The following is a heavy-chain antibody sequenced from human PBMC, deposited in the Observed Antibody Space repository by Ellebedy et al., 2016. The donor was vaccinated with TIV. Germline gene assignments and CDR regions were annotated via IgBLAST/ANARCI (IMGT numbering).Heavy chain of an antibody. CDR2: IYPGDSDT. CDR3: ARLDYDGSGNYYYFDY. D-gene: IGHD3-22*01. Sequence: GESLKISCQGSGYSFISYLIGWVRQMPGKGLEWVGNIYPGDSDTRYSPSFQGQITISADKSNSTSYLQWSSLKASDTAMYYCARLDYDGSGNYYYFDYWGQGTLVTVSS. V-gene: IGHV5-51*01. CDR1: GYSFISYL. J-gene: IGHJ4*02.